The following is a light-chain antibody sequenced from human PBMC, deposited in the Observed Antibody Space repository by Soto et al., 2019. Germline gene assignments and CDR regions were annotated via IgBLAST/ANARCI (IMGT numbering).Light chain of an antibody. Sequence: DIQMTQSPSSLSASVGDRVTITCQASQVISNYLNWYQQKPGKAPKLLIYDASNLETGVPSRFSGSGSGTDFTFTISSLQPEDIATYYCQQYDNLPPLLTFGGGTKVEIK. CDR2: DAS. J-gene: IGKJ4*01. V-gene: IGKV1-33*01. CDR1: QVISNY. CDR3: QQYDNLPPLLT.